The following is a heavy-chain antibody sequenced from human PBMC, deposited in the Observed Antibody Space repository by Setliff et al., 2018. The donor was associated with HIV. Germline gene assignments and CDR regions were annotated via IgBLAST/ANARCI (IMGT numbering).Heavy chain of an antibody. V-gene: IGHV1-8*02. CDR3: ATRGRDLGFDY. D-gene: IGHD1-1*01. CDR2: MNPNSGNT. CDR1: GYTFTNYD. Sequence: GASVKVSCKASGYTFTNYDINWVRQAPGQGLEWMGWMNPNSGNTGYAQKFRGRVTMTRNTSIRTAYMELSSLRSEDTAVYYCATRGRDLGFDYWGQGTLVTVSS. J-gene: IGHJ4*02.